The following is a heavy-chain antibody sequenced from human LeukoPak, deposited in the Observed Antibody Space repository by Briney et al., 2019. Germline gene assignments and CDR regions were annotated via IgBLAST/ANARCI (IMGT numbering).Heavy chain of an antibody. CDR2: VYYNGST. V-gene: IGHV4-59*08. D-gene: IGHD3-16*01. J-gene: IGHJ5*02. CDR3: ATGGYALFDP. CDR1: GGSISSYY. Sequence: SETLSLTCTVSGGSISSYYWSWIRQPPGKGLEWVGYVYYNGSTNYNPSLKSRVTISLDTSKNQFSLNLSSVTAADTALYYCATGGYALFDPWGPGTLVTVSS.